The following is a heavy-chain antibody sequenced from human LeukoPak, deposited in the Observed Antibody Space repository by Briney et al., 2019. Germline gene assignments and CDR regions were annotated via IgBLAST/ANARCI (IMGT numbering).Heavy chain of an antibody. CDR3: ARASLPRTYSSGWYYFDY. CDR2: ISYDGSSI. Sequence: GGSLRLSCAASGFTFSTYAMHWVRQAPGKGLEWAAVISYDGSSIYYADSVRGRFTISRDNSKNTLYLQMNSLRTEDSAVYYCARASLPRTYSSGWYYFDYWGQGTLVTVSS. J-gene: IGHJ4*02. CDR1: GFTFSTYA. V-gene: IGHV3-30-3*01. D-gene: IGHD6-19*01.